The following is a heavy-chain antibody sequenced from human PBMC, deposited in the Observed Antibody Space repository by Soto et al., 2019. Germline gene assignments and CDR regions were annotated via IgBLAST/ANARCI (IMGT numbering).Heavy chain of an antibody. D-gene: IGHD3-10*01. Sequence: ASVKVSCKASGYTFIRYGISWVRQAPGQGLEWMGWVSAYNGNTNYAQKFQGRVTMATDTATHTAYMELRSLRSDDTAVYYCARRREFTKDAFDIWGQGTMVTVSS. CDR3: ARRREFTKDAFDI. J-gene: IGHJ3*02. CDR2: VSAYNGNT. V-gene: IGHV1-18*01. CDR1: GYTFIRYG.